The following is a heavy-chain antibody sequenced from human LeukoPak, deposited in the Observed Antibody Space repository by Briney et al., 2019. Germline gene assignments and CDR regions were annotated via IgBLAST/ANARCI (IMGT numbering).Heavy chain of an antibody. D-gene: IGHD3-16*01. Sequence: GRSLRLSCAASAFTLSRYAMHWVRQPQGKGREWVAFLQSDGNNRYYADSVKGRFTISRDNSKNTLFLQMSSLRAEDTAVYYCAKNWATYYFDYWGQGTLVTVSS. CDR1: AFTLSRYA. J-gene: IGHJ4*02. CDR2: LQSDGNNR. V-gene: IGHV3-30*02. CDR3: AKNWATYYFDY.